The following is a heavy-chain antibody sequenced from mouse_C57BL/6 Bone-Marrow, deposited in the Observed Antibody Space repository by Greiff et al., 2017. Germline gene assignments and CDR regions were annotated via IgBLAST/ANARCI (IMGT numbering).Heavy chain of an antibody. CDR1: GFTFSSYA. D-gene: IGHD2-1*01. V-gene: IGHV5-4*01. Sequence: EVQLQESGGGLVKPGGSLKLSCAASGFTFSSYAMSWVRQTPEKRLEWVATISDGGSYTYYPDNVKGRFTISRDNAKNNLYLQMSHLKSEDTAMYYCARNYYMDYWGQGTSVTVSS. CDR3: ARNYYMDY. J-gene: IGHJ4*01. CDR2: ISDGGSYT.